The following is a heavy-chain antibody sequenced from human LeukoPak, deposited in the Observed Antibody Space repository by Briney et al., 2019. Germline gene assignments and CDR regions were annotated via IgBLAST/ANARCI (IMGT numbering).Heavy chain of an antibody. CDR2: IYSGGST. Sequence: PGGSLRLACAASGFTVSSNYMSWVRQAPGKGLEWVSVIYSGGSTYYADSVKGRFTISRDNSKNTLYLQMNSLRAEDTAVYYCAGGMTSTYYYDSSGYYKNSGAFDIWGQGTMVTVSS. CDR1: GFTVSSNY. V-gene: IGHV3-53*01. D-gene: IGHD3-22*01. CDR3: AGGMTSTYYYDSSGYYKNSGAFDI. J-gene: IGHJ3*02.